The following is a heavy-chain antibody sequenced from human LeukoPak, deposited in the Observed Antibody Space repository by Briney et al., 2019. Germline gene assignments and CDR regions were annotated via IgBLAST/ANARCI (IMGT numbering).Heavy chain of an antibody. V-gene: IGHV4-4*07. D-gene: IGHD2-2*01. CDR2: IYTSGST. J-gene: IGHJ3*02. Sequence: SETLSLTCTVSGGSISSYYWSWLRQPAGKGLEWIGRIYTSGSTNYNPSLKSRVTMSVDTSKNQFSLKLSSVTAADTAVYYCARGYCSSTSCYSDAFDIWGQGTMVTVSS. CDR3: ARGYCSSTSCYSDAFDI. CDR1: GGSISSYY.